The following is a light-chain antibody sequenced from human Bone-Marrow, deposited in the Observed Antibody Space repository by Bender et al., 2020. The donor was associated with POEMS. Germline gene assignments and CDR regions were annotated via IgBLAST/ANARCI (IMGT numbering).Light chain of an antibody. Sequence: QSALTQPASVSGSPGQSITISCAGSSADVGSYNLVSWYLQHPGTAPKLLLYEVNKRPSGVSDRFSGSKSGSTASLTISGLQADDEGDYYCSSYRSSNTVVFGGGTKLTVL. J-gene: IGLJ2*01. CDR3: SSYRSSNTVV. CDR2: EVN. V-gene: IGLV2-14*02. CDR1: SADVGSYNL.